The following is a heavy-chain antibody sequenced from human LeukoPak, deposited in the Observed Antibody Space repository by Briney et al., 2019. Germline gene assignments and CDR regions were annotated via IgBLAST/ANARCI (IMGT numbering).Heavy chain of an antibody. CDR1: GFTFSSYA. CDR2: ISYDGSNK. V-gene: IGHV3-30-3*01. D-gene: IGHD3-16*01. Sequence: GRSLRLSCAASGFTFSSYAMHWVRQAPGKGLEWVAVISYDGSNKYYADSVKGRFTISRDNSKNTLYLQMNSLRAEDTAVYYCAKVDYVYAFDIWGQGTMVTVSS. J-gene: IGHJ3*02. CDR3: AKVDYVYAFDI.